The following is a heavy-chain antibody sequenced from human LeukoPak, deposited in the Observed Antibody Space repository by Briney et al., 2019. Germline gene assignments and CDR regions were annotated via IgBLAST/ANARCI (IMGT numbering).Heavy chain of an antibody. D-gene: IGHD6-6*01. CDR2: IWYDGSNK. J-gene: IGHJ4*02. CDR1: GFTFSSYG. Sequence: GGSLRLSCAASGFTFSSYGMHWVRQAPGKGLEWVAVIWYDGSNKYYADSVKGRFTISRDNSKNTLYLQMNSPRAEDTAVYYCARDAGSSRIYFDYWGQGTLVTVSS. CDR3: ARDAGSSRIYFDY. V-gene: IGHV3-33*01.